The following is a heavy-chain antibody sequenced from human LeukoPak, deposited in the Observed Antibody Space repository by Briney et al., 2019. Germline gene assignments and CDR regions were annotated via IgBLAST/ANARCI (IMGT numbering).Heavy chain of an antibody. J-gene: IGHJ6*02. CDR1: GITVSKYW. Sequence: GGSLRLSCAVSGITVSKYWMHWVRQVPGKGLVWVSRIHSDGSTTDYADSVKGRFTITRDSAKNTLYLEMNSLRVEDTAVYYCTRDANYYGGMDVWGQGTTVTVSS. V-gene: IGHV3-74*01. CDR3: TRDANYYGGMDV. CDR2: IHSDGSTT.